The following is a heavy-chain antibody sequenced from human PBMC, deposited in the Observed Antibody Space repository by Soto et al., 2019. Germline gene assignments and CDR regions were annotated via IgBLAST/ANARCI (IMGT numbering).Heavy chain of an antibody. V-gene: IGHV3-23*01. CDR2: ISAGGGST. CDR1: GFTFRIYA. D-gene: IGHD6-13*01. Sequence: GGSLRLSCASSGFTFRIYAVSLVRQAPGKGLEWASAISAGGGSTYHADSVKGRFTISRDNSKNTLYLQMNSLRTEDTALYYCAKARLSSSWSHSGMDVWGQGTTVTVSS. J-gene: IGHJ6*02. CDR3: AKARLSSSWSHSGMDV.